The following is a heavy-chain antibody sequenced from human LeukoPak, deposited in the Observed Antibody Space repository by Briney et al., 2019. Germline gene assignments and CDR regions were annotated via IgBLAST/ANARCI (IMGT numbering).Heavy chain of an antibody. CDR3: ARDRYGDYGDFDY. Sequence: PGGSLRLSCAASGFTFSSYGMHWVRQAPGKGLEWVAVIWYDGTNKYYADSVKGRFTISRDNSKNTVYLQMNSLRAEDTAVYYCARDRYGDYGDFDYWGQGTLVTVSS. D-gene: IGHD4-17*01. CDR1: GFTFSSYG. V-gene: IGHV3-33*01. J-gene: IGHJ4*02. CDR2: IWYDGTNK.